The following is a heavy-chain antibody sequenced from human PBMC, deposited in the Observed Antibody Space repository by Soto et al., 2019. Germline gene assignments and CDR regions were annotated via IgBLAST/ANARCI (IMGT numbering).Heavy chain of an antibody. J-gene: IGHJ4*02. Sequence: PGGSLRLSCAASGFTFNDYAMHWFRQAPGKGLECVGFIRSKAYGETTDYAASVKGRFTISRDDSRTIAYLRMNSLKTEDTATYYCSRGFYANTSYPRFDFWGQGTLVTVSS. V-gene: IGHV3-49*03. CDR2: IRSKAYGETT. D-gene: IGHD2-21*01. CDR1: GFTFNDYA. CDR3: SRGFYANTSYPRFDF.